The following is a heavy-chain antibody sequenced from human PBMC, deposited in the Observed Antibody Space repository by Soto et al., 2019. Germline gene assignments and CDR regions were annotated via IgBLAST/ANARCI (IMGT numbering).Heavy chain of an antibody. Sequence: QITLKESGPTLVKPTQTLTVTCTFSGFSLSTSGAGVGWIRQSPGKAPEWLALISWKDEKRYNPGLKSRITIRKGTSQNPGGLTITDLDPVGTATYFWAPRYGGNHFRWDFEYWGQGTLVTVSS. CDR2: ISWKDEK. CDR1: GFSLSTSGAG. D-gene: IGHD4-17*01. J-gene: IGHJ4*02. V-gene: IGHV2-5*01. CDR3: APRYGGNHFRWDFEY.